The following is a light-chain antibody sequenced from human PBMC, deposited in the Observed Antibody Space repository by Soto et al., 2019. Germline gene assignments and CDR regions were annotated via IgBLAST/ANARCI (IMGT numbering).Light chain of an antibody. CDR1: QSISSW. J-gene: IGKJ2*01. CDR2: KAS. CDR3: QQYNSSNMYT. Sequence: DIQMTQSTSTLSASVGDRVTITCRASQSISSWLAWYQQKPGKAPKLLIYKASSLESGVPSRFSGSGSGTEFTLTISSLQPDDFATYYCQQYNSSNMYTFGQGTKLEIK. V-gene: IGKV1-5*03.